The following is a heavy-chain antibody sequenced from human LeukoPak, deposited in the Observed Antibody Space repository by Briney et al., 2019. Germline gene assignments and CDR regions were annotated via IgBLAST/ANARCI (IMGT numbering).Heavy chain of an antibody. CDR1: GGSISSYY. CDR2: IYYSGST. J-gene: IGHJ4*02. Sequence: SETLSLTCTVSGGSISSYYWSWIRQPPGKGLEWIGYIYYSGSTNYNPSLKSRVTISVDTSKNQFSLKLSSVTAADTAVYYCARNSNAYYDILTGYYPTLFDYWGQGTLVTVSS. V-gene: IGHV4-59*01. CDR3: ARNSNAYYDILTGYYPTLFDY. D-gene: IGHD3-9*01.